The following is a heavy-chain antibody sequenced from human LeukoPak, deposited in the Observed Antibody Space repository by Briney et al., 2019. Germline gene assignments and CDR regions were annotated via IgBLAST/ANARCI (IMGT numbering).Heavy chain of an antibody. D-gene: IGHD3-9*01. CDR2: IKEDGSEK. Sequence: GGSLRLSCAASGFTFSSYAMTWVRQAPGKGLEWVANIKEDGSEKYYVDSVKGRFTISRDNAKNSLYLQMNSLRAEDTAVYYCAKDGSDYDILTDDAFDIWGQGTMVTVSS. CDR3: AKDGSDYDILTDDAFDI. V-gene: IGHV3-7*01. CDR1: GFTFSSYA. J-gene: IGHJ3*02.